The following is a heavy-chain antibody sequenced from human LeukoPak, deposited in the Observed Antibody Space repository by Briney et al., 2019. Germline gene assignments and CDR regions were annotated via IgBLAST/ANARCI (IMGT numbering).Heavy chain of an antibody. CDR3: ARLRSPTDY. J-gene: IGHJ4*02. V-gene: IGHV3-48*03. CDR2: IGSSGNTT. D-gene: IGHD4-17*01. Sequence: GGSLRLSCAVSGFTFSDFEMNWVRQAPGKGPEWISYIGSSGNTTYYADSVKGRFTISRDNAKNSLFLQMNSLRAEDTAVYYCARLRSPTDYWGQGTLVTVSS. CDR1: GFTFSDFE.